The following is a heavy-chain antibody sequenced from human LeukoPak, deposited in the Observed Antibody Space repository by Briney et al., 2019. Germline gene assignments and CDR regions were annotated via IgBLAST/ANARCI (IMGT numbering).Heavy chain of an antibody. CDR3: AKPNYYDSSGSFDY. J-gene: IGHJ4*02. V-gene: IGHV3-23*01. D-gene: IGHD3-22*01. CDR1: GFTFSSSA. CDR2: ISVSGDIT. Sequence: PGGSLRLSCAASGFTFSSSAMSWVRQAPGKGLEWVSDISVSGDITYYADSVKGRFTISRDNSKNTLYLQMNSLRAEDTAVYYCAKPNYYDSSGSFDYWGQGTLVTVSS.